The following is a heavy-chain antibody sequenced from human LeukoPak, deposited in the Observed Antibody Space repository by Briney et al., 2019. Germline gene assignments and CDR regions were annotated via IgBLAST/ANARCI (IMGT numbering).Heavy chain of an antibody. CDR1: GFTFSSYE. V-gene: IGHV3-48*03. CDR3: AKGGPIDYYDSSGPYYYYMDV. J-gene: IGHJ6*03. D-gene: IGHD3-22*01. Sequence: PGGSLRLSCAASGFTFSSYEMNWVRQAPGKGLEWVSYISSSGSTIYYADSVKGRFTISRDNSKNTLYLQMNSLRAEDTAVYYCAKGGPIDYYDSSGPYYYYMDVWGKGTTVTVSS. CDR2: ISSSGSTI.